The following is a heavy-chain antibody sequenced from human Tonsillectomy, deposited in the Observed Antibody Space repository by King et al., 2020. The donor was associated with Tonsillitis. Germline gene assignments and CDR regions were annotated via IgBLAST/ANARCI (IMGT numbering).Heavy chain of an antibody. CDR3: AKHSCSGGTCTCDY. CDR2: VRGSGGST. Sequence: VQLVESGGGLVQPGGTLRLSCEASGFTFSSYAMSWVRQAPGEGLEWVSTVRGSGGSTYYADPVKGRFTVSGDNSKNTLYLLMNSLRAEDTAVYYCAKHSCSGGTCTCDYWGQGILVTVSS. D-gene: IGHD2-15*01. V-gene: IGHV3-23*04. CDR1: GFTFSSYA. J-gene: IGHJ4*02.